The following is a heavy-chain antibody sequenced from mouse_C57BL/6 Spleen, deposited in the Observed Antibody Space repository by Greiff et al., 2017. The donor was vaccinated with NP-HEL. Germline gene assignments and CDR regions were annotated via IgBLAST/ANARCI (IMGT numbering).Heavy chain of an antibody. CDR3: ARIEEIVATDWDD. D-gene: IGHD1-1*01. J-gene: IGHJ2*01. CDR2: TNPTNGRT. Sequence: QVQLQQPGAELVKAGASVKMSCKASGYTFTSYWMHWVKQRLGQGLEWFAETNPTNGRTYYNEKFKSKATRTVDNSSSTAYLLLSGPTFEDSAVYYGARIEEIVATDWDDWGQGTKLT. V-gene: IGHV1S81*02. CDR1: GYTFTSYW.